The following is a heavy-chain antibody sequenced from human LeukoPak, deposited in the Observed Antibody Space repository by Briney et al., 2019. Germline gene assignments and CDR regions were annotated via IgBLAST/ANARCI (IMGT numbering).Heavy chain of an antibody. D-gene: IGHD3-3*01. J-gene: IGHJ4*02. V-gene: IGHV4-39*01. Sequence: PSETLSLTCTVSGGSISSSSYYWGWIRQPPGKGLEWIGSIYYSGSTYYTPSLKSRVTISVDTSKNQFSLKLSSVTAADTAVYYCASLGVVHAYWGQGTLVTVSS. CDR2: IYYSGST. CDR1: GGSISSSSYY. CDR3: ASLGVVHAY.